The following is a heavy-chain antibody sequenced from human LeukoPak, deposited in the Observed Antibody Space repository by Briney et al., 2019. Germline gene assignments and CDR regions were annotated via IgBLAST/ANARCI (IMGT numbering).Heavy chain of an antibody. D-gene: IGHD2-2*01. V-gene: IGHV3-49*04. J-gene: IGHJ4*02. CDR3: ARDGCDSTSCYPVFDF. Sequence: PGGSLRLSCTASGFTFGDYTMSWVRQAPGKGLDWVGFIRSEAYGGTTEYAASVKGRFTISRDDSKSIAYLQMNSLKTEDTAMYYCARDGCDSTSCYPVFDFWGQGTLVSVSS. CDR1: GFTFGDYT. CDR2: IRSEAYGGTT.